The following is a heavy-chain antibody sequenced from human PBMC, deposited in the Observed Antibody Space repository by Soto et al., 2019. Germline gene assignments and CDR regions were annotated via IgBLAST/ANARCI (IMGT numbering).Heavy chain of an antibody. CDR3: ARVDNVVSSWFDP. D-gene: IGHD1-1*01. Sequence: GGSLILSCAASGFTFRNYWMHWVRQAPGKGLVWVSRVNSDGDTTYYADSVKGRFTISRDNAKNTLHLQMNSLGAEDTAVYYCARVDNVVSSWFDPWGQGTLVTVSS. J-gene: IGHJ5*02. V-gene: IGHV3-74*01. CDR2: VNSDGDTT. CDR1: GFTFRNYW.